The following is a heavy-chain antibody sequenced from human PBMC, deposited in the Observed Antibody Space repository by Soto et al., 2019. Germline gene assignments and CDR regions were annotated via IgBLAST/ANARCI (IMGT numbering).Heavy chain of an antibody. D-gene: IGHD3-22*01. CDR2: ISSSGSTI. Sequence: QVQLVESGGGLVKPGGSLRLSCAASGFTFSDYYMSWIRQAPGKGLEWVSYISSSGSTIYYADSVKGRFTISRDNAQNSLYLQMNSLRAEDTAVYYCARVKTHYYDSREAFDIWGQGTMVTVSS. J-gene: IGHJ3*02. CDR3: ARVKTHYYDSREAFDI. CDR1: GFTFSDYY. V-gene: IGHV3-11*01.